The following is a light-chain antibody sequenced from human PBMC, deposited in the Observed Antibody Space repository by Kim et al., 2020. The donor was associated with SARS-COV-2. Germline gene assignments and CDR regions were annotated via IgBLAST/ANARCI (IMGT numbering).Light chain of an antibody. CDR1: QSLLYSSNNKNY. Sequence: DIVMTQSPDSLAVSLGERATINCKSSQSLLYSSNNKNYLAWYQQKPGQPPKLLIYWASIRESGVPDRFSGSGSGTDFTLTISSLQAEDVAVYHCQQYYSTHTFGQGTKLEIK. CDR3: QQYYSTHT. V-gene: IGKV4-1*01. CDR2: WAS. J-gene: IGKJ2*01.